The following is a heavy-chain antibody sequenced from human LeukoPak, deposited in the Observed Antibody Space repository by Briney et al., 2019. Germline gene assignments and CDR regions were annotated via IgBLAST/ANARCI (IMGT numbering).Heavy chain of an antibody. Sequence: SQTLSLTCAVSGGSISSGGYSWSWIRQPPGKGLEWIVYIYCSGSTYDNSALKSLVTISVDTSKTQFSLKLSSVTDADTAVYYCARGKYGDYGRGTLGPWDYWGQGPVVTVSS. J-gene: IGHJ4*02. CDR2: IYCSGST. D-gene: IGHD4-17*01. V-gene: IGHV4-30-4*07. CDR1: GGSISSGGYS. CDR3: ARGKYGDYGRGTLGPWDY.